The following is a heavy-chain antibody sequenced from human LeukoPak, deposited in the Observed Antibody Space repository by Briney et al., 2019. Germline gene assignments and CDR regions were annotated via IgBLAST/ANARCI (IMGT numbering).Heavy chain of an antibody. CDR3: ARHCPYSSSWSHFDY. D-gene: IGHD6-13*01. V-gene: IGHV4-59*08. Sequence: SETPSLTCTVSGGSISNYYWSWIRQPPGKGLEWIGYIYYSGSTNYSPSLKSRVTISVDTSKNQFSLKLSSVTAADTAVYYCARHCPYSSSWSHFDYWGQGTQVTVSS. CDR1: GGSISNYY. J-gene: IGHJ4*02. CDR2: IYYSGST.